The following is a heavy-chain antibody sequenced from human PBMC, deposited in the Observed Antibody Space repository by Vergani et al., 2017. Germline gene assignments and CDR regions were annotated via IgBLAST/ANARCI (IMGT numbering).Heavy chain of an antibody. Sequence: QVQLAESGGGVVRPGRSLRLSCAASGFTFSNCGMHWVRQAPGKGLQWVAEISFDERSKIYAHSVKGRFSISRDNSKNTVYLQMNSLRSEDTAIYYCAKSNSGRYGGFFDGWGQGTLVTVSS. CDR3: AKSNSGRYGGFFDG. CDR1: GFTFSNCG. V-gene: IGHV3-30*18. CDR2: ISFDERSK. J-gene: IGHJ4*02. D-gene: IGHD1-26*01.